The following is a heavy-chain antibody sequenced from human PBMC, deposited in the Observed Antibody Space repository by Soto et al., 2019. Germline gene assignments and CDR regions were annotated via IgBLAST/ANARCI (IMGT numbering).Heavy chain of an antibody. J-gene: IGHJ6*02. CDR1: GGSISSYY. CDR2: IYYSGST. Sequence: PSETLSLTCTVSGGSISSYYWSWIRQPPGKGLEWIGYIYYSGSTNYNPSLKSRVTISVDTSKNQFSLKLSSVTAADTAVYYCARDSGNYLTYYYYGMDVWGQGTTVTVSS. V-gene: IGHV4-59*01. D-gene: IGHD4-4*01. CDR3: ARDSGNYLTYYYYGMDV.